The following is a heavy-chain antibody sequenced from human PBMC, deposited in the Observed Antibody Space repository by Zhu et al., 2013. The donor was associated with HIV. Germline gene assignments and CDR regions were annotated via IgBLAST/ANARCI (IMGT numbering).Heavy chain of an antibody. D-gene: IGHD5-12*01. CDR3: ARVGEMATNEHTDY. CDR1: GGTFSSYT. V-gene: IGHV1-69*02. CDR2: IIPILGIA. Sequence: QVQLVQSGAEVKKPGSSVKVSCKASGGTFSSYTISWVRQAPGQGLEWMGRIIPILGIANYAQKFQGRVTITADKSTSTAYMELSSLRSEDTAVYYCARVGEMATNEHTDYWGQGTLVTVSS. J-gene: IGHJ4*02.